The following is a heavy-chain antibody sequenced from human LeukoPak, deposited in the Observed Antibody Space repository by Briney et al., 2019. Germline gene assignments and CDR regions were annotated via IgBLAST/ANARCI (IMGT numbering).Heavy chain of an antibody. J-gene: IGHJ4*02. D-gene: IGHD6-13*01. Sequence: SETLSLTRAVYGGSFSGYYWSWIRQPPGKGLEWIGEINHSGSTNYNPSLKSRVTISVDTSKNQFSLKLSSVTAADTAVYYCAREEKQQLAQGYYFDYWGQGTLVTVSS. CDR1: GGSFSGYY. CDR2: INHSGST. V-gene: IGHV4-34*01. CDR3: AREEKQQLAQGYYFDY.